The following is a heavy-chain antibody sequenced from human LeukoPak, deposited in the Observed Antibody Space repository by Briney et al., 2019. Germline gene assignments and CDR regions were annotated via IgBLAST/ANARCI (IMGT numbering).Heavy chain of an antibody. D-gene: IGHD3-16*01. V-gene: IGHV1-46*04. CDR3: ARDANSRLGFDP. Sequence: PVKVSCKASGYTFTSYSMHWLRQAPAQGLEWMGIINPRGGSTSYDQKLQGRLTMTSDMSTGTAYMELSSRSSEDTAVYCCARDANSRLGFDPGGQGTLVTVSS. CDR1: GYTFTSYS. J-gene: IGHJ5*02. CDR2: INPRGGST.